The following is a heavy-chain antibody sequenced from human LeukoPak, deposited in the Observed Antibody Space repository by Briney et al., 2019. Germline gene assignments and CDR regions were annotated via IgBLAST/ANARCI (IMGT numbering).Heavy chain of an antibody. J-gene: IGHJ6*03. CDR1: GFTFSSYG. Sequence: GGSLRLSCAASGFTFSSYGMHWVRQAPGKGLEWVAFIRYDGSNKYYADSVKGRFTISRDNSKNTLYLQMNSLRAEDTAVYYCAKDFSGYFDPAYYYYYMDVWGKGTTVTISS. D-gene: IGHD3-9*01. CDR3: AKDFSGYFDPAYYYYYMDV. V-gene: IGHV3-30*02. CDR2: IRYDGSNK.